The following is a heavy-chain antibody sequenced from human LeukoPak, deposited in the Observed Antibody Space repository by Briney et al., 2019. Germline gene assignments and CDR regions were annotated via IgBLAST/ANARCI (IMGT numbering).Heavy chain of an antibody. CDR1: GFTFSSYA. V-gene: IGHV3-64*01. CDR2: ISSNGGST. CDR3: ARATPIDY. J-gene: IGHJ4*02. Sequence: GGSLRLSGAASGFTFSSYAMHWVRQAPGKGLEYVSAISSNGGSTYYANSVKGRFTISRDNSKNTLYLQMGSLRAEDMAVYYCARATPIDYWGQGTLVTVSS.